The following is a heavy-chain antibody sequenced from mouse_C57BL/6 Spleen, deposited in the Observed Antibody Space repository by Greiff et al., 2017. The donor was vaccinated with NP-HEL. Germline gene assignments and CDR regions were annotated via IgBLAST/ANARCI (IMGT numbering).Heavy chain of an antibody. V-gene: IGHV1-19*01. CDR1: GYTFTDYY. CDR2: INPYNGGT. CDR3: AIYYGNYVNFDY. J-gene: IGHJ2*01. D-gene: IGHD2-1*01. Sequence: EVQLQQSGPVLVKPGASVKMSCKASGYTFTDYYMNWVKQSHGKSLEWIGVINPYNGGTSYNQKFKGKATLTVDKSSSTAYMELNSLTSEDSAVYYCAIYYGNYVNFDYWGQGTTLTVSS.